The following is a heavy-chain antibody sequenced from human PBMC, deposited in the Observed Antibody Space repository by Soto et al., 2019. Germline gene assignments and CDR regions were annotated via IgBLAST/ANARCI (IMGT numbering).Heavy chain of an antibody. CDR1: GFTFSSYG. D-gene: IGHD6-19*01. Sequence: QVQLVESGGGVVQPGRSLRLSCAASGFTFSSYGMHWVRQAPGKGLEWVAVISYDGSNKYYADSVKGPFTISRDNSKNTLYLQMNSLRAEDTAVYYCAKDLPIAVAGTPIGPFDYWGQGTLVTVSS. CDR2: ISYDGSNK. CDR3: AKDLPIAVAGTPIGPFDY. V-gene: IGHV3-30*18. J-gene: IGHJ4*02.